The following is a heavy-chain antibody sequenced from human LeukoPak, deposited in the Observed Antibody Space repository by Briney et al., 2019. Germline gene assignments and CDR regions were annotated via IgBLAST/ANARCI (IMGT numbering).Heavy chain of an antibody. CDR3: AKGASIDYSNAFDI. J-gene: IGHJ3*02. D-gene: IGHD4-11*01. V-gene: IGHV3-9*03. Sequence: GGSLRLSCAASGFTFDDYAMHWVRQAPGKGLEWVSGISWNSGSIGYADSVKGRFTISRDNAKNSLYLQMNSLRAEDMALYYCAKGASIDYSNAFDIWGQGTMVTVSS. CDR2: ISWNSGSI. CDR1: GFTFDDYA.